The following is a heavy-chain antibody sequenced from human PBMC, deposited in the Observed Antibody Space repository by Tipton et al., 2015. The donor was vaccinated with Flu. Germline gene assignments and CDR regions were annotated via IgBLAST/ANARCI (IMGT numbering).Heavy chain of an antibody. CDR1: GFTFSRYA. Sequence: SLRLSCAASGFTFSRYAMSWVRQAPGKGLQWVAGVSGGGGTTYFADSVKGRFTISRDNSRNMVFLQMNNLRVEDTAEYYCAKVIPELVAGLDYWGQGTLVTVSS. J-gene: IGHJ4*02. V-gene: IGHV3-23*01. CDR2: VSGGGGTT. D-gene: IGHD6-19*01. CDR3: AKVIPELVAGLDY.